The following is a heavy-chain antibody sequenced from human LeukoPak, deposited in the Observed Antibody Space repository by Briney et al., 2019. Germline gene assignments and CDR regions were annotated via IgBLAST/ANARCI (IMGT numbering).Heavy chain of an antibody. CDR2: IYWNGGST. V-gene: IGHV3-20*04. J-gene: IGHJ4*02. D-gene: IGHD3-10*01. CDR3: ARESRLWFGDDYFDY. Sequence: GGSLRLSCAASGFTFDDYGMSWVRQAPGKGLEWVSGIYWNGGSTGYAYSVKGRFTISRDNSKNTLYLQLNSLRAEDTAVYYCARESRLWFGDDYFDYWGQGILVTVSS. CDR1: GFTFDDYG.